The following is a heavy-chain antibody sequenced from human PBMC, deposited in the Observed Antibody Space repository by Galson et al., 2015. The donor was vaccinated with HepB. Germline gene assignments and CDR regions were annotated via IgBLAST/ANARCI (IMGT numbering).Heavy chain of an antibody. D-gene: IGHD6-19*01. Sequence: SLRLSCAPSGFSFIDYAVSWVRPAPGKGLYWVSVISRSGGGTYYADSVKGRFTVSRENSNNTVNLQMNNLKAEDTAVYYCAKHVWRDNGWYIDHWGQGTLVTVSS. CDR2: ISRSGGGT. CDR1: GFSFIDYA. J-gene: IGHJ4*02. CDR3: AKHVWRDNGWYIDH. V-gene: IGHV3-23*01.